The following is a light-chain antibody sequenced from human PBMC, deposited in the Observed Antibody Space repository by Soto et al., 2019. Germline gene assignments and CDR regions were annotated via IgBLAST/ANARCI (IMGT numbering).Light chain of an antibody. CDR3: SSYTSSSTLV. Sequence: QSALTQPASVSGSPGQSITISCTGTSSDVGGYNYVYWYQQHLGKAPKLMIYDVSNRPSGVSNHFSGSKSGNTDTLTISGLQAEYEAGYSCSSYTSSSTLVFGGGTKLTVL. J-gene: IGLJ2*01. CDR2: DVS. V-gene: IGLV2-14*01. CDR1: SSDVGGYNY.